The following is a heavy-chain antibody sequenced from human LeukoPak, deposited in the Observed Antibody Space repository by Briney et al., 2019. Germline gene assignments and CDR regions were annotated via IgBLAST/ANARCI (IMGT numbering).Heavy chain of an antibody. CDR3: ARRIYYYDSSGSNELLDY. J-gene: IGHJ4*01. Sequence: SETLPLSCTVSGGSISSGSYFWGWIRQPPGKGLEWIGSIYYSGSTYYNPSLKSRVTISVDTSKNQFSLKLSSVTAADTAVYYCARRIYYYDSSGSNELLDYWGHGTLVTVSS. V-gene: IGHV4-39*01. CDR1: GGSISSGSYF. D-gene: IGHD3-22*01. CDR2: IYYSGST.